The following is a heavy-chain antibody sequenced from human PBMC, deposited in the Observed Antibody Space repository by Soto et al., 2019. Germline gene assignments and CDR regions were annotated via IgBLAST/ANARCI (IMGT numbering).Heavy chain of an antibody. Sequence: GGSLRLSCAASGFTFSSYGMHWVRQATGKGLEWVVVIWYDGSNKYYADSVKGRFTISRDNSKNTLYLQMNSLRAEDTAVYYCARDYDYVWGSYRSSRQGLGIGQNWGQGTLVTVSS. CDR1: GFTFSSYG. CDR2: IWYDGSNK. CDR3: ARDYDYVWGSYRSSRQGLGIGQN. D-gene: IGHD3-16*02. J-gene: IGHJ4*02. V-gene: IGHV3-33*01.